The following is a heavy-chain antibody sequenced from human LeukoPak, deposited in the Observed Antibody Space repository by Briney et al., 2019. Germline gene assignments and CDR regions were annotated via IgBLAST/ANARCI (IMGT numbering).Heavy chain of an antibody. J-gene: IGHJ4*02. CDR2: ISAYNGNT. CDR3: ARSPYYYDSSGYYPGDY. CDR1: GYTFTSYG. V-gene: IGHV1-18*01. D-gene: IGHD3-22*01. Sequence: GASVKVSCKASGYTFTSYGISWVRQAPGQGLEWMGWISAYNGNTNYAQKLQGRVTMTTDTSTSTAYMELRSLRSDDTAVYYCARSPYYYDSSGYYPGDYWGQGTLVTVSS.